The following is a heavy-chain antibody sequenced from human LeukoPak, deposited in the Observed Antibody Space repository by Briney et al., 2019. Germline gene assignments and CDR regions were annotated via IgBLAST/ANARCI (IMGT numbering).Heavy chain of an antibody. Sequence: GGSLRLSCAASGFTFSNAWMTWVRQGPGQGLEWIGRIRQTSVGGTAEYAAPVKGRFTISRDDSTKTLYLQMDSLKTEDTAVYYCATGFTAATHDGYWGQGTLVTVSS. CDR2: IRQTSVGGTA. CDR3: ATGFTAATHDGY. J-gene: IGHJ4*02. V-gene: IGHV3-15*05. CDR1: GFTFSNAW. D-gene: IGHD2-15*01.